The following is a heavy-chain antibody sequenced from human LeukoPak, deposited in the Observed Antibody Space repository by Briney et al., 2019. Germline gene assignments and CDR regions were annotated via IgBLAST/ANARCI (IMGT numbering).Heavy chain of an antibody. CDR1: GNSISSHY. J-gene: IGHJ5*02. Sequence: SETLSLTCTVSGNSISSHYWSWIRQPPGKGLEWIGYGYYSGSAKYNPSLKSRVTISVDTSNNHFSLRLTSVTAADTAVYYCARFLPAAAGRWFDPWGQGTLVTVSS. CDR2: GYYSGSA. D-gene: IGHD6-13*01. CDR3: ARFLPAAAGRWFDP. V-gene: IGHV4-59*11.